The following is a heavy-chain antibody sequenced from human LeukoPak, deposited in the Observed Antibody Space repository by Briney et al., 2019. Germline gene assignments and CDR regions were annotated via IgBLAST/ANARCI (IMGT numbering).Heavy chain of an antibody. J-gene: IGHJ4*02. V-gene: IGHV3-20*04. Sequence: PGGSLRLSCAAYGFRFDDYGMTWVRQAPGKGLEWVSDINWTGASTGYADSVKGRFTISRDNAKNSLYLQMSSLRADDTALYYCARGSRGTPGQWGQGTLVTVSS. CDR2: INWTGAST. CDR3: ARGSRGTPGQ. CDR1: GFRFDDYG. D-gene: IGHD3-16*01.